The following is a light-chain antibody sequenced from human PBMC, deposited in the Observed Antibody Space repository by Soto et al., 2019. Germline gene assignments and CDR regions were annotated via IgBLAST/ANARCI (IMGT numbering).Light chain of an antibody. J-gene: IGKJ1*01. CDR1: QDISSW. V-gene: IGKV1-12*01. Sequence: DIQMTQSPSSVSASVGDSVTITCRASQDISSWLAWYQQKPGKPPKLLIYAAVSLQSGIPSRFSAYGSGTDFTLTISSLQPEDFATYYCQQTYSSPQWTFGQGTKVDIK. CDR2: AAV. CDR3: QQTYSSPQWT.